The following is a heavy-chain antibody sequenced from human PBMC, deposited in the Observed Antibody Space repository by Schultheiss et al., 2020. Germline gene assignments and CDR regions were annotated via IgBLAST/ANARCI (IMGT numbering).Heavy chain of an antibody. V-gene: IGHV1-2*06. Sequence: ASVKVSCKASGYTFTGYYIHWVRQAPGQGLEWMGRINPNSGGTNSAQRFQGRVTMTRDTSISTAYMELSSLRSDDTAVYYCARGQWLGLTNPFDYWGQGTLVTVSS. CDR1: GYTFTGYY. J-gene: IGHJ4*02. D-gene: IGHD6-19*01. CDR2: INPNSGGT. CDR3: ARGQWLGLTNPFDY.